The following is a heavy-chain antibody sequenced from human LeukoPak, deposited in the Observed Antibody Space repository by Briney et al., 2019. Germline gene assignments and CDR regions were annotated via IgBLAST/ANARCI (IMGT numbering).Heavy chain of an antibody. CDR2: IYYSGST. J-gene: IGHJ5*02. V-gene: IGHV4-59*01. CDR3: ASGDVPYWFDP. D-gene: IGHD3-10*01. Sequence: SETLSLTCAVSGGSISDYYWSWIRQPPGKGLEWIGYIYYSGSTNYNPSLKSRVTISVDTSKNQFSLKLSSVTAADTAVYYCASGDVPYWFDPWGQGTLVTVSS. CDR1: GGSISDYY.